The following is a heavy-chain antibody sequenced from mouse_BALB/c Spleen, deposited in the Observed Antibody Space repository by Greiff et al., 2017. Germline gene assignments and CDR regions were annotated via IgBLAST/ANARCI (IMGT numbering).Heavy chain of an antibody. CDR2: ISDGGSYT. CDR1: GFTFSDYY. D-gene: IGHD1-1*01. J-gene: IGHJ1*01. V-gene: IGHV5-4*02. Sequence: EVQGVESGGGLVKPGGSLKLSCAASGFTFSDYYMYWVRQTPEKRLEWVATISDGGSYTYYPDSVKGRFTISRDNAKNNLYLQMSSLKSEDTAMYYCARGPLHYYGSSYWYFDVWGAGTTVTVSS. CDR3: ARGPLHYYGSSYWYFDV.